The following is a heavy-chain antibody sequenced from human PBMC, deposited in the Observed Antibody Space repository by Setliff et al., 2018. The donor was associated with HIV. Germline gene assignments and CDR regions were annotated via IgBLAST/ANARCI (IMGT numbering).Heavy chain of an antibody. V-gene: IGHV4-4*07. CDR3: AKSPVSNYYYYMDV. J-gene: IGHJ6*03. CDR1: AGPISGYY. Sequence: PSETLSLTCTVSAGPISGYYWSWIRQPAGKGLEWIARIFTSGSTDYNPSLKSRVTMSVDTSKSQFSLKLSSVTAADTAVYYCAKSPVSNYYYYMDVWGKGTTVTVSS. CDR2: IFTSGST.